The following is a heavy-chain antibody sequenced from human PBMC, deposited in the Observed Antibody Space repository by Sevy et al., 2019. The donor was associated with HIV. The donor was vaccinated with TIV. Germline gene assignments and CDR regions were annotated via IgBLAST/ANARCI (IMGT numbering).Heavy chain of an antibody. CDR2: INPNSGGT. CDR3: ARDLRRWGNAPPLDY. CDR1: GYTFTGYY. J-gene: IGHJ4*02. Sequence: ASVEVSCKASGYTFTGYYMHWVRQAPGQGLEWMGWINPNSGGTNYAQKFQGRVTMTRDTSISTAYMELSRLRSDDTAVYYCARDLRRWGNAPPLDYWGQGTLVTVSS. V-gene: IGHV1-2*02. D-gene: IGHD3-16*01.